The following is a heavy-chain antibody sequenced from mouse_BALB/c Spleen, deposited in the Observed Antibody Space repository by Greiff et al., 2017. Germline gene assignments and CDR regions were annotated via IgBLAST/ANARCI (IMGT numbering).Heavy chain of an antibody. CDR3: ARERGLGLFAY. Sequence: EVQLVESGGGLVQPGGSRKLSCAASGFTFSSFGMHWVRQAPEKGLEWVAYISSGSSTIYYADTVKGRFTISRDNPKNTLFLQMTSLRSEDTAMYYCARERGLGLFAYWGQGTLVTVSA. CDR1: GFTFSSFG. CDR2: ISSGSSTI. J-gene: IGHJ3*01. D-gene: IGHD4-1*01. V-gene: IGHV5-17*02.